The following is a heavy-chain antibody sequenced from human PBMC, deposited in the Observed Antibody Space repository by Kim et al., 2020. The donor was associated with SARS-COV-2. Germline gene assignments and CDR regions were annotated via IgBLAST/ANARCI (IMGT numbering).Heavy chain of an antibody. J-gene: IGHJ6*02. CDR3: AKAGSVGTYYYYGLDV. V-gene: IGHV3-33*06. Sequence: GGSLRLSCTTSGFTFKNYGMHWVRQAPGKGLEWVAVIWFDGSNAFYEDSVKGRFTISRDNSKNILYLHMNSLRAEDTAVYYCAKAGSVGTYYYYGLDVWGQGTTVTVSS. D-gene: IGHD7-27*01. CDR2: IWFDGSNA. CDR1: GFTFKNYG.